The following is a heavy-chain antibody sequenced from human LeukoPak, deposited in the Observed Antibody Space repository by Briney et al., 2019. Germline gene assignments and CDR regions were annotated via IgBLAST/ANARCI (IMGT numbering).Heavy chain of an antibody. CDR2: IKQDGSEK. J-gene: IGHJ4*02. Sequence: PGGSLRLSCAASGFTFNKYWMSWVRQAPGKGLEWVANIKQDGSEKSYAESVKGRLTISRDNAKNSLYLQMNSLRAEDTAVYYCARERGSVVVAAYAADYWGQGTLVTVSS. D-gene: IGHD2-15*01. CDR3: ARERGSVVVAAYAADY. V-gene: IGHV3-7*01. CDR1: GFTFNKYW.